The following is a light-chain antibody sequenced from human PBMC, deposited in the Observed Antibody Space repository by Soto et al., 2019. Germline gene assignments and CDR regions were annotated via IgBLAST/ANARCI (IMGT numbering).Light chain of an antibody. J-gene: IGKJ1*01. CDR2: AAS. V-gene: IGKV1-39*01. CDR3: QQSYSTRPWT. CDR1: QSISSY. Sequence: DIQMSQSPSSLSASVGDRVTITCRASQSISSYLNWYQQKPGKAPKLLIYAASSLQSGVPSRFSGSGSGTDFTLTISSLQPEDFATYYCQQSYSTRPWTFGQGTKV.